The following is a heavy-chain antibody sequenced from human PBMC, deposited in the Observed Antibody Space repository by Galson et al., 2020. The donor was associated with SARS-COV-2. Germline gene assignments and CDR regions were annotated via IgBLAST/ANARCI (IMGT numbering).Heavy chain of an antibody. Sequence: SQTLSLTCTVSGDSVSNNYYWNWIRQSPGKGLEWSGHVSYSGNTKYNPSFKSRVTMSVDTSHNNFSLHLRSVAATDTAVSYCAGHLCVRVDGESASCSPFDYWGQGALVSVSS. CDR3: AGHLCVRVDGESASCSPFDY. CDR1: GDSVSNNYY. CDR2: VSYSGNT. J-gene: IGHJ4*02. D-gene: IGHD3-10*01. V-gene: IGHV4-59*08.